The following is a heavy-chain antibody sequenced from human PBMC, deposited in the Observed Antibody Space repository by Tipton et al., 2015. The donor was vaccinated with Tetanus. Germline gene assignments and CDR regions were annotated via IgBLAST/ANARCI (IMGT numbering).Heavy chain of an antibody. CDR2: IDPNSGGT. CDR3: ARDRGDYIYYGMDV. Sequence: QVQLVQSGAEVKKPGASVKVSCKASGYTFTGYYIYWVRQAPGQGLEWMGWIDPNSGGTVYAQKFQGRVPMTRDTSISTAYMELRSLRSDDPAVYYCARDRGDYIYYGMDVWGPGTTVTVS. J-gene: IGHJ6*02. CDR1: GYTFTGYY. D-gene: IGHD3-22*01. V-gene: IGHV1-2*02.